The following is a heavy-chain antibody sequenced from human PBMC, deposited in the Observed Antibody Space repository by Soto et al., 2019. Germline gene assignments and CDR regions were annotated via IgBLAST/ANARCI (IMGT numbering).Heavy chain of an antibody. Sequence: PSETLSLTCTVPGGIIRTLYWSWIRQPPGKGLEWIGYVYYTGDTNYNPSLKSRVTMSIDTSENQFSLKLSSVTAADTAVYYCAIYERRSGRYTLDYWGQGTLVTVS. V-gene: IGHV4-59*11. J-gene: IGHJ4*02. CDR3: AIYERRSGRYTLDY. CDR1: GGIIRTLY. CDR2: VYYTGDT. D-gene: IGHD3-10*01.